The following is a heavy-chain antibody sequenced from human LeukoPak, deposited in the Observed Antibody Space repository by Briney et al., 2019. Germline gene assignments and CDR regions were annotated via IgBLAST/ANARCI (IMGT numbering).Heavy chain of an antibody. Sequence: SETLSLTCSVSDGSINSYYWNWIRRPPGKGLEWIGYIYYNGNTNYSPSLKSRVTMSVDTSKNLFPLKVSSVTAEDTAVYYCARGRSNYYGMDVWGQGTTVTVSS. CDR2: IYYNGNT. CDR1: DGSINSYY. CDR3: ARGRSNYYGMDV. J-gene: IGHJ6*02. V-gene: IGHV4-59*01. D-gene: IGHD1-26*01.